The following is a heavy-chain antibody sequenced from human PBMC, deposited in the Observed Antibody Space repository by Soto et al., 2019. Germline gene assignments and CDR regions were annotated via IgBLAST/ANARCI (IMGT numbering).Heavy chain of an antibody. CDR1: GFTFSSYR. CDR2: ITRDSGNI. J-gene: IGHJ4*02. Sequence: EVPLVESGGGLVKPGGSLRLSCAASGFTFSSYRMNWVRQAPGKGLDWVSSITRDSGNINYADSVKGRFIISRDNAKNSLYLQMDSLRAEDTAVYYCARGAFLDYWGQGTLVTVSS. V-gene: IGHV3-21*01. CDR3: ARGAFLDY.